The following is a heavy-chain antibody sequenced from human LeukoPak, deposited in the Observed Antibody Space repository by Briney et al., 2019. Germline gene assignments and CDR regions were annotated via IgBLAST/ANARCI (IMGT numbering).Heavy chain of an antibody. CDR1: GGSFSGYY. J-gene: IGHJ3*02. Sequence: SETLSLTCAVYGGSFSGYYWSWIRQPPGKGLEWIGEINHSGSTNYNPSLKSRVTISVDTSKSQFSLKLSSVTAADTAVYCCARAGRWEGRPHAFDIWGQGTMVTVSS. CDR2: INHSGST. CDR3: ARAGRWEGRPHAFDI. V-gene: IGHV4-34*01. D-gene: IGHD1-26*01.